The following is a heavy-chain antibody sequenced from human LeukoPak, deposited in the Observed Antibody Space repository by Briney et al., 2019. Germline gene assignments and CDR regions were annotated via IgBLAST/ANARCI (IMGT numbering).Heavy chain of an antibody. D-gene: IGHD3-3*01. CDR1: GGSFSSYA. Sequence: SVKVSCKASGGSFSSYAISWVRQAPGQGHEWMGRIIPIIGVAHYAQNFQGRVTLTADQSTTTAYMELSSLRSEDTAVYYCARGDSYDPLDDWGQGTLVTVSS. V-gene: IGHV1-69*04. CDR3: ARGDSYDPLDD. J-gene: IGHJ4*02. CDR2: IIPIIGVA.